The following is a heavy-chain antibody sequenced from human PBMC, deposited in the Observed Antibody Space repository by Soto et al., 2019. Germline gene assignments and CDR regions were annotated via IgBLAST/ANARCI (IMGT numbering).Heavy chain of an antibody. CDR3: ARDDVAAYYYYYGMDV. Sequence: PGGSLRLSCAASGFTFSSYGMHWVRQAPGKGLEWVAVIWYDGSNKYYADSVKGRFTISRDNSKNTLYLQMNSLRAEDTAVYYCARDDVAAYYYYYGMDVCGQRTTVTVCS. J-gene: IGHJ6*02. V-gene: IGHV3-33*01. CDR1: GFTFSSYG. D-gene: IGHD5-12*01. CDR2: IWYDGSNK.